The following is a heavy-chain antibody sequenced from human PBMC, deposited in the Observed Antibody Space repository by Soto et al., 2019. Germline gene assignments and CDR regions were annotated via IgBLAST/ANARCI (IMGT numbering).Heavy chain of an antibody. Sequence: ASVKVSCKASGGTFSSYTISWVRQAPGQGLEWMGRIIPILGIANYAQKFQGRVTITADKSTSTAYMELSSLRSEDTAVYYCAREVAYFVYFFRYHSCYTDVWGKGITGTGFS. D-gene: IGHD2-15*01. J-gene: IGHJ6*03. CDR3: AREVAYFVYFFRYHSCYTDV. V-gene: IGHV1-69*04. CDR2: IIPILGIA. CDR1: GGTFSSYT.